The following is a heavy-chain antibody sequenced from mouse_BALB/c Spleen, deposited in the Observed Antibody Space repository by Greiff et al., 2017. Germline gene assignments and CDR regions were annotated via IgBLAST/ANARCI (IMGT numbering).Heavy chain of an antibody. J-gene: IGHJ4*01. CDR3: ARLGYYGSSYAMDY. D-gene: IGHD1-1*01. Sequence: VQLQQSGAELVRPGSSVKISCKASGYAFSSYWMNWVKQRPGQGLEWIGQIYPGDGDTNYNGKFKGKATLTADKSSSTAYMQLSSLTSEDSAVYFCARLGYYGSSYAMDYWGQGTSVTVSS. V-gene: IGHV1-80*01. CDR1: GYAFSSYW. CDR2: IYPGDGDT.